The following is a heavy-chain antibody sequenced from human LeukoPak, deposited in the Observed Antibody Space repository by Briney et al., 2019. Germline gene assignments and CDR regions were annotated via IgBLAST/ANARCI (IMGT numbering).Heavy chain of an antibody. V-gene: IGHV3-23*01. J-gene: IGHJ2*01. CDR3: ARDAVAFAIIWYFDL. Sequence: GGSLRLSCAASGFTFNNYAMGWVRQAQGKGLEWVSSISGSGGPTYYADSVKGRFTISRDNSKSTLYLQMSSLRVEDTAVYYCARDAVAFAIIWYFDLWGRGTPVSVSS. CDR2: ISGSGGPT. D-gene: IGHD2-21*01. CDR1: GFTFNNYA.